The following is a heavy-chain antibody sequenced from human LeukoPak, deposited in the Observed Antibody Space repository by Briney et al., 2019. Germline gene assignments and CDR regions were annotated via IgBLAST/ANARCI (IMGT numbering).Heavy chain of an antibody. D-gene: IGHD3-16*01. CDR3: ARGSYEDY. V-gene: IGHV1-18*01. CDR2: VSPYNDNT. Sequence: ASVKVSCKASGYTFTSYGITWVRQAPGQRLEWMGWVSPYNDNTNYAQNLQDRVTMTTDTSATTAYMELRSLRSDDTAVYYCARGSYEDYWGQGTLVTVSS. J-gene: IGHJ4*02. CDR1: GYTFTSYG.